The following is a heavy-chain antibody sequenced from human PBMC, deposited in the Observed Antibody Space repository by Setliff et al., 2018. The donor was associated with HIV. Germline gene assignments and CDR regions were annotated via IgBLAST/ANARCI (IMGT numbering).Heavy chain of an antibody. CDR1: GGSFSGYH. CDR3: ARMSVSAAVYFDS. D-gene: IGHD6-25*01. Sequence: SETLSLTCAVYGGSFSGYHWNWIRQFPWKGLEWIGEINHTGNTQYNPSLKSRVTMSEETSKNQFSLKLKSVTAADTAVFYCARMSVSAAVYFDSWGQGTLVTVSS. CDR2: INHTGNT. V-gene: IGHV4-34*01. J-gene: IGHJ4*02.